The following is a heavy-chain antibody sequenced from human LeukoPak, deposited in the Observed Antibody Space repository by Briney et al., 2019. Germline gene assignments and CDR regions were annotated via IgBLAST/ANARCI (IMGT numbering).Heavy chain of an antibody. Sequence: GGSLRLSCAASGFTFSTYTMNWVRQAPGKGLEWVSSISSSSSYIYYADSLKGRFTISRDNAKNSLYLQMNSLRAEETAVYYCARDIIAVAVGFDYWGQGTLVTVSS. CDR1: GFTFSTYT. CDR2: ISSSSSYI. V-gene: IGHV3-21*01. D-gene: IGHD6-19*01. J-gene: IGHJ4*02. CDR3: ARDIIAVAVGFDY.